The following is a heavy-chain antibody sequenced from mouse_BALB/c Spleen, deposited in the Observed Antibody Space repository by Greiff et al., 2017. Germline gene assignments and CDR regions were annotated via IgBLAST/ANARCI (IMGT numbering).Heavy chain of an antibody. CDR2: IWSDGST. CDR1: GFSLTSYG. D-gene: IGHD2-1*01. CDR3: ARHGNLYYAMDY. V-gene: IGHV2-6-2*01. Sequence: VMLVESGPDLVAPSQSLSITCTVSGFSLTSYGVHWVRQPPGKGLEWLVVIWSDGSTTYNSALKSRLSISKDNSKSQVFLKMNSLQTDDTAMYYCARHGNLYYAMDYWGQGTSVTVSS. J-gene: IGHJ4*01.